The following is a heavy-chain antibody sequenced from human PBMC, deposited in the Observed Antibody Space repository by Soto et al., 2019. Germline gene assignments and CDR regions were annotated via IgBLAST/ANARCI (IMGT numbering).Heavy chain of an antibody. CDR3: AREGDIVADQFDY. J-gene: IGHJ4*02. CDR2: INPNSGGT. V-gene: IGHV1-2*06. D-gene: IGHD5-12*01. Sequence: GASVKVSCKASGYTFTGYYMHWVRQAPGQGLEWMGRINPNSGGTNYAQKFQGRVTMTRDTSISTAYMELSRLRSDDTAVYYCAREGDIVADQFDYWGQGTLVTVSS. CDR1: GYTFTGYY.